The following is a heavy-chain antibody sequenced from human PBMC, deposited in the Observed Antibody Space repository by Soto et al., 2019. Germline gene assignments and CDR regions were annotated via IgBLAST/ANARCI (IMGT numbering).Heavy chain of an antibody. Sequence: QVQLVESGGGVVQPGRSLRLSCAASGFTFSSYGMHWVRQAPGKGLEWVAVIWYDGSNKYYADSVKGRFTISRDNSKNPLYLQMNSLRAEDTAVYYCARGMELRATYYYYGMDVWGQGTTVTVSS. J-gene: IGHJ6*02. V-gene: IGHV3-33*01. CDR1: GFTFSSYG. CDR2: IWYDGSNK. D-gene: IGHD1-7*01. CDR3: ARGMELRATYYYYGMDV.